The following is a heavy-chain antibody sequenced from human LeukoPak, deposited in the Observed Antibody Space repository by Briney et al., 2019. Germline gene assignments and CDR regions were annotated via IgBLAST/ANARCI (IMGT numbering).Heavy chain of an antibody. CDR1: GYTFTSYY. Sequence: ASVKVSCKASGYTFTSYYMHWVRQASGQGLEWMGIINPSGGSTNYAQKLQGRVTMTTNTSTSTAYMELRSLRSDDTAVYYCARVGWLSPEKPLDYWGQGTLVTVSS. CDR2: INPSGGST. D-gene: IGHD6-19*01. V-gene: IGHV1-46*01. J-gene: IGHJ4*02. CDR3: ARVGWLSPEKPLDY.